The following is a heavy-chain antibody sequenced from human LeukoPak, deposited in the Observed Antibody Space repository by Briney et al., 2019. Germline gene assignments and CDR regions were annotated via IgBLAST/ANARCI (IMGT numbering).Heavy chain of an antibody. CDR1: RLTLSSYA. V-gene: IGHV3-23*01. Sequence: GASQRLSCAASRLTLSSYAMSCVRQAPGRGLEWVSSLSPSGASIYYADSVKGRFTISRDNSKHTLYLHMNNLRVEDTALYYCAAGPYGGNTPFDYWGQGTLVTISS. CDR3: AAGPYGGNTPFDY. J-gene: IGHJ4*02. D-gene: IGHD4-23*01. CDR2: LSPSGASI.